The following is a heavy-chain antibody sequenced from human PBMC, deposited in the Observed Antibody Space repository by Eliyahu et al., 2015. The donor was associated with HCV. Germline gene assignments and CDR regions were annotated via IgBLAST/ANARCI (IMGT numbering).Heavy chain of an antibody. J-gene: IGHJ4*02. Sequence: EVQLLESGGGLVQPGGSLRLSCAASGYXFNNYGXSWVRQAPGKGLEWVSGISGSSDTTYYADSVRGRFTISRDKSKNTVSLQMNSLRPEDTAVYFCAKDVGRTQLWFGWGQGTLVTVSS. D-gene: IGHD5-18*01. CDR1: GYXFNNYG. V-gene: IGHV3-23*01. CDR2: ISGSSDTT. CDR3: AKDVGRTQLWFG.